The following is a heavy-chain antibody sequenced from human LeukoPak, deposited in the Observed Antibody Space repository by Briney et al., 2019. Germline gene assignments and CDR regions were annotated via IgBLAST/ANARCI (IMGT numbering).Heavy chain of an antibody. CDR2: IKRKTDGGTT. Sequence: PGGSLRLSCAASGFTFSNAWMSWVRQAPGKGLEWVGRIKRKTDGGTTDYAAPVKGRFTISRDDSKNTLYLQMNSLNIEDTAVYYCTITVATSIDYWRQGTLVTVSS. J-gene: IGHJ4*02. CDR3: TITVATSIDY. V-gene: IGHV3-15*01. CDR1: GFTFSNAW. D-gene: IGHD5-12*01.